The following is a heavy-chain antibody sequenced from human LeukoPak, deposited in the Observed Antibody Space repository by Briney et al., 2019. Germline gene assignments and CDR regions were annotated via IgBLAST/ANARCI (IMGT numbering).Heavy chain of an antibody. CDR1: GGSFSGYY. V-gene: IGHV4-34*01. D-gene: IGHD3-3*01. CDR3: ASELYYDFWSGYSRVYYMDV. J-gene: IGHJ6*03. CDR2: INHSGST. Sequence: SETLSLTCAVYGGSFSGYYWSWIRQPPGKGLEWIGEINHSGSTNYNPSLKSRVTISVDTSENQFSLKLSSVTAADTAVYYCASELYYDFWSGYSRVYYMDVWDKGTTVTVSS.